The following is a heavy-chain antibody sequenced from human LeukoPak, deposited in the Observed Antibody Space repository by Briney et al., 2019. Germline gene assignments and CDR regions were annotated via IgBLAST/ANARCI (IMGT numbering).Heavy chain of an antibody. V-gene: IGHV1-46*01. CDR1: GYTFTSYY. Sequence: ASVEVSCKASGYTFTSYYMHWVRQAPGQGLEWMGIINPSGGSTSYAQKFQGRVTMTRDTSTSTVYMELSSLRSEDTAVYYCARVGFWSGYPGGRGMDVWGQGTTVTVSS. J-gene: IGHJ6*02. D-gene: IGHD3-3*01. CDR2: INPSGGST. CDR3: ARVGFWSGYPGGRGMDV.